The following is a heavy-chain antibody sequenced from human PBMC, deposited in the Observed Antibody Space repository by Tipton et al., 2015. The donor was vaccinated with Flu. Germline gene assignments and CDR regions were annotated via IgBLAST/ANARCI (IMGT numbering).Heavy chain of an antibody. CDR2: ISWNSGSI. Sequence: SLRLSCAASGFTFDDYAMHWVRQAPGKGLEWVSGISWNSGSIGYADSVKGRFTISRDNAKNSLYLQMNSLRAEDTAVYYCARDPGSSSSIDYWGQGTLVTVSS. V-gene: IGHV3-9*01. CDR1: GFTFDDYA. D-gene: IGHD6-13*01. CDR3: ARDPGSSSSIDY. J-gene: IGHJ4*02.